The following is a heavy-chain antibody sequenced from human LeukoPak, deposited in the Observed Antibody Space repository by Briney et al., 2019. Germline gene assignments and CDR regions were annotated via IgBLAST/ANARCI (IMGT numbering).Heavy chain of an antibody. CDR2: INPNSGGT. Sequence: ASVKVSCKASGYTFTGYYMHWVRQAPGQGLEWMGWINPNSGGTNYAQKFQGRVTMTRDTSISTAYMELSSLRSDDTAVYYCATSSRYYVRYIRHWGQGTLVTVSS. CDR1: GYTFTGYY. J-gene: IGHJ1*01. CDR3: ATSSRYYVRYIRH. V-gene: IGHV1-2*02. D-gene: IGHD3-22*01.